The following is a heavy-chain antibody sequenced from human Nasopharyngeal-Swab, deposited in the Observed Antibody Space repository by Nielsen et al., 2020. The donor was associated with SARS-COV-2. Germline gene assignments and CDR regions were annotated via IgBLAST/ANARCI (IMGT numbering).Heavy chain of an antibody. D-gene: IGHD2-21*02. J-gene: IGHJ4*02. CDR1: GFTFSSYA. CDR2: LSGSGGST. Sequence: GESLKISCAASGFTFSSYAMSWVRQAPGKGLEWVSALSGSGGSTYYADSVKGRFTISRDNSKNTLYLQMNSLRAEDTAVYYCVVVTATPGFDYGGQGTLVTVSS. CDR3: VVVTATPGFDY. V-gene: IGHV3-23*01.